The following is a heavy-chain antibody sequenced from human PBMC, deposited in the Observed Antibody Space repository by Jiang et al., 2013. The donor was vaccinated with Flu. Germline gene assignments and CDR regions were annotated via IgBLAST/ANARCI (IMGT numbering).Heavy chain of an antibody. CDR3: MRDGSGWYGVY. CDR1: GYSISSGYY. Sequence: GSGLVKPSETLSLTCRVSGYSISSGYYWGWIRQPPGKGLEWIGSIYHSGSTYYNPSLKSRVTISVDTSKNQFSLKLTSVTAADTAVYYCMRDGSGWYGVYWGQGTLVTVSS. D-gene: IGHD6-19*01. V-gene: IGHV4-38-2*02. J-gene: IGHJ4*02. CDR2: IYHSGST.